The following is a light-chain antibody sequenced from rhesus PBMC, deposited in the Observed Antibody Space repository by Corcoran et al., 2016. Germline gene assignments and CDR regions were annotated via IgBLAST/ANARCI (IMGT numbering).Light chain of an antibody. CDR1: QSINSW. CDR2: KAS. V-gene: IGKV1-22*01. Sequence: DIQMTQSPSSLSASVGDTVTITCRASQSINSWLAWYQQKPGKAPKFLIYKASSLKDGVPSRFSGSGSGIDFTLTISSLKSEDFATYYCQQYNSSPLTFGGGTKVELK. CDR3: QQYNSSPLT. J-gene: IGKJ4*01.